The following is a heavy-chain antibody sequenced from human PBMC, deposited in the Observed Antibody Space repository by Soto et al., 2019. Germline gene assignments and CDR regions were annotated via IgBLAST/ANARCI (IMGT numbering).Heavy chain of an antibody. CDR3: ARQRVTGLGYCSSTSCPGLYYYYGMDV. CDR2: IYPGDSDI. J-gene: IGHJ6*02. D-gene: IGHD2-2*01. Sequence: GESLKISCKGSGYSFTSYWIAWVRQVPGKGLELMGVIYPGDSDIRYSPSFQGQVTISADKSISTAYLQWSSLKASDTAMYYCARQRVTGLGYCSSTSCPGLYYYYGMDVWGQGTTVTVSS. CDR1: GYSFTSYW. V-gene: IGHV5-51*01.